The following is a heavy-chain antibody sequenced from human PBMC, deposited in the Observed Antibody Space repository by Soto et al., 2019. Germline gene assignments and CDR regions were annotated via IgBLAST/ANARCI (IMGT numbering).Heavy chain of an antibody. CDR3: ARAKLAYCGGDCYHAHFIY. D-gene: IGHD2-21*02. J-gene: IGHJ4*02. CDR2: ISNDGNNK. Sequence: QVQLVESGGGVVQPGRSLRLSCAASGFTFSTYAMHWVRQAPGKGLEWVAVISNDGNNKYYADSVKGRFTISRDNSKNTLYLQMNSLRTEDTAVYYCARAKLAYCGGDCYHAHFIYWGQGTLVTVSS. V-gene: IGHV3-30-3*01. CDR1: GFTFSTYA.